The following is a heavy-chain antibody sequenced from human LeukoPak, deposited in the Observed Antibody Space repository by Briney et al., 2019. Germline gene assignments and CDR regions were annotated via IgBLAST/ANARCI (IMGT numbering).Heavy chain of an antibody. CDR2: MNPDGSAI. Sequence: GGSLRLSCTASGFSFSGSWMSGVRQLPGKELEWLADMNPDGSAIVYVDSVKGRFTVSRNNAKNSLCLQMDGLRAEDTAVYYCARDPLNGALDIWGQGTLVTVSS. J-gene: IGHJ3*02. V-gene: IGHV3-7*01. CDR3: ARDPLNGALDI. CDR1: GFSFSGSW.